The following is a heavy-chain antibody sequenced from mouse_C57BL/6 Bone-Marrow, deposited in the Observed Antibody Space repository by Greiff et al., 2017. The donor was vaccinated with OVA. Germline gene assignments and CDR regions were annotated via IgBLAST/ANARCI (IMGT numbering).Heavy chain of an antibody. J-gene: IGHJ3*01. D-gene: IGHD2-1*01. Sequence: QVQLQQSGAELARPGASVKLSCKASGYTFTSYGISWVKQRTGQGLEWIGEIYPRSGNTYYNEKFKGKATLTADKSSSTAYMELRSLTSEDSAVYFCVYYGTMRPFAYWGQGTLVTVSA. CDR1: GYTFTSYG. V-gene: IGHV1-81*01. CDR3: VYYGTMRPFAY. CDR2: IYPRSGNT.